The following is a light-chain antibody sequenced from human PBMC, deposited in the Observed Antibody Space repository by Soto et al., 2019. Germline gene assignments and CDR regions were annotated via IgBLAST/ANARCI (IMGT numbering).Light chain of an antibody. CDR3: QHHGNWLIT. CDR2: DAS. Sequence: EIVLTQSPATLSLSPGERATLSCRASQSVTSFLAWYQQKPGQAPRLLIFDASHRATAIPARFSGSGSGTHFTLTINSLEPEDFAVYYCQHHGNWLITFGQGTRLEIK. CDR1: QSVTSF. V-gene: IGKV3-11*01. J-gene: IGKJ5*01.